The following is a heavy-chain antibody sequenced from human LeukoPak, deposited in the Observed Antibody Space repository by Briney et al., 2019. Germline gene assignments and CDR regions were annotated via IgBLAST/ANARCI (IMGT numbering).Heavy chain of an antibody. Sequence: GGSLRLSCAASGFTVCSNYMSWVCQAPGEGVGWGSVIYSGGRTYYADSVKGKFNISRDNSKNTLYLQMNSLRAEDTAVYYCARGEPYWGEGTLVTVSS. CDR3: ARGEPY. J-gene: IGHJ4*02. CDR2: IYSGGRT. V-gene: IGHV3-66*01. CDR1: GFTVCSNY.